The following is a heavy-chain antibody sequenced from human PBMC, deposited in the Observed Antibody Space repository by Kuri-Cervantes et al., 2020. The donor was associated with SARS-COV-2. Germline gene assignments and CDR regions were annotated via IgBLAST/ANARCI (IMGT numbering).Heavy chain of an antibody. V-gene: IGHV3-23*01. CDR3: AKSTGGGYYYYYMDV. CDR2: ISDSGGST. CDR1: GFTFSSYS. D-gene: IGHD2-15*01. J-gene: IGHJ6*03. Sequence: LSLTCAASGFTFSSYSMNWVRQAPGKGLEWVSAISDSGGSTYYADSVKGRLTISRDNSKNTLYLQMNSLRAEDTAVYYCAKSTGGGYYYYYMDVWGKRTTVTVSS.